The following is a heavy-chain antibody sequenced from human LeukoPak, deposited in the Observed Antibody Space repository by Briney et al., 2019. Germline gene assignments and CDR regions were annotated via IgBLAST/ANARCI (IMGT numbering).Heavy chain of an antibody. CDR1: GFTFDDYA. J-gene: IGHJ3*02. CDR3: AKGSVAGAVGAFDI. D-gene: IGHD6-19*01. Sequence: PGRSLGLSCAASGFTFDDYAMHWVRQAPGKGLEWVSGISWNSGSIGYADSVKGRFTISRDNAKNSLYLQMNSLRAEDMALYYCAKGSVAGAVGAFDIWGQGTMVTVSS. CDR2: ISWNSGSI. V-gene: IGHV3-9*03.